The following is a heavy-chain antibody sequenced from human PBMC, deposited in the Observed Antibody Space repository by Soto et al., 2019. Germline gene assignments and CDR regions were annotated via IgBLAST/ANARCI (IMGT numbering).Heavy chain of an antibody. Sequence: EVQLVQSGAEVKNPGESLKISCKGSGYSFTSYWIGWVRQMPGKGLEWMGIIYPGDSDTRYSPSFQGQVTISLDKSISTACLQWSSLKASDTAMYYCARPQDTIFGVVLFWGQGTLVTVSS. CDR2: IYPGDSDT. CDR1: GYSFTSYW. CDR3: ARPQDTIFGVVLF. D-gene: IGHD3-3*01. V-gene: IGHV5-51*01. J-gene: IGHJ4*02.